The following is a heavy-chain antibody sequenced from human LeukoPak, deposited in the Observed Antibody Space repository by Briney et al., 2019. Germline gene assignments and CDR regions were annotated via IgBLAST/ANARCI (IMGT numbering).Heavy chain of an antibody. V-gene: IGHV1-8*01. CDR3: ARGQGRTLPSYPYYYYGMDV. D-gene: IGHD1-1*01. J-gene: IGHJ6*02. CDR2: MNPNSGNT. CDR1: GYTFTSYD. Sequence: WASVKVSCKASGYTFTSYDINWVRQATGQGLEWMGWMNPNSGNTGYAQKFQGRVTMTRNTSISTAYMELSSLRSEDTAVYYCARGQGRTLPSYPYYYYGMDVWGQGTTVTVSS.